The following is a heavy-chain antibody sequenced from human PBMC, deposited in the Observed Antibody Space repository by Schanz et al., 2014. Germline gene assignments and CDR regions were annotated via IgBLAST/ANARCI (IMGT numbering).Heavy chain of an antibody. J-gene: IGHJ4*02. CDR2: MNESHSTI. V-gene: IGHV3-66*01. CDR1: GFSVGNKY. CDR3: ARAGYCTSVSCSLFDSDY. D-gene: IGHD2-2*03. Sequence: EVQLVESGGGLVQPGGSLRLSCAASGFSVGNKYMNWVRQAPGKGLEWVSAMNESHSTIYYADSVKGRFTISSDNSNSRLYLKMSSLRAEDTAVYYCARAGYCTSVSCSLFDSDYWGQGTLVTVSS.